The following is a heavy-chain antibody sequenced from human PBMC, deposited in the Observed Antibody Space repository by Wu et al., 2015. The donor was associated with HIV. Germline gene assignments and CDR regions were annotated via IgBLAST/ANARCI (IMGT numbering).Heavy chain of an antibody. D-gene: IGHD6-19*01. CDR3: ARGDSSGWYSFDS. Sequence: QVQLVHSGAEVKKPGASVKVSCQTSGYTFSDYFLHWVRQAPGQGLEWMGRFSPVFAKPSYAQKFQGRVTITADELTRTTYVELSSLRSEDTAVYYCARGDSSGWYSFDSWGQGTLVIVSS. CDR2: FSPVFAKP. V-gene: IGHV1-69*18. J-gene: IGHJ4*02. CDR1: GYTFSDYF.